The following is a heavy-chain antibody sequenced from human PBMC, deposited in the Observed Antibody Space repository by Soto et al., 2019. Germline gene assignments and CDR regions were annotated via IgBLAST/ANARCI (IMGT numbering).Heavy chain of an antibody. CDR2: ISGSGVST. Sequence: GRSLRLSCAASGFTFSSYAMNWVRQAPGKGLDWVSAISGSGVSTYSADSVKGRVTISRDNSKNTLYLQMNSLRAEDTAVYYCAKNGNGYSNYYFDYWGQGTLVTVSS. J-gene: IGHJ4*02. CDR3: AKNGNGYSNYYFDY. V-gene: IGHV3-23*01. D-gene: IGHD4-4*01. CDR1: GFTFSSYA.